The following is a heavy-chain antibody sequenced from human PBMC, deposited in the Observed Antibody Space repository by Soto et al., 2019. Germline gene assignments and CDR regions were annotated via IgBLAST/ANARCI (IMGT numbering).Heavy chain of an antibody. CDR1: GFRFDDYA. CDR2: ISWNSVSI. Sequence: EVQLVESGGGLVQPGRSLRLSCAASGFRFDDYAMHWVRQAPGKGLEWVSGISWNSVSIGYVDSVKGRFTISRDNAKNSLYLQMDSLRAEDTALYYCARGQEYSSNGYGDYWGQGTLDTVSS. D-gene: IGHD6-13*01. J-gene: IGHJ4*02. CDR3: ARGQEYSSNGYGDY. V-gene: IGHV3-9*01.